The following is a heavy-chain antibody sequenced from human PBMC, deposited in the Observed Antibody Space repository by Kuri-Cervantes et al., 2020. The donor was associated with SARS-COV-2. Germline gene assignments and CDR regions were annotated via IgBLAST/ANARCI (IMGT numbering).Heavy chain of an antibody. V-gene: IGHV4-4*07. Sequence: SETLSLTCTVSGGSISSYYWSWIRQPAGKGLEWIGRIYTSGSTNYNPSLKSRVTISVDTSKNQFSLKLSSVTAADTAVYYCARLGGYRSGYNWFDPWGQGTLVTVSS. CDR3: ARLGGYRSGYNWFDP. CDR2: IYTSGST. CDR1: GGSISSYY. J-gene: IGHJ5*02. D-gene: IGHD5-18*01.